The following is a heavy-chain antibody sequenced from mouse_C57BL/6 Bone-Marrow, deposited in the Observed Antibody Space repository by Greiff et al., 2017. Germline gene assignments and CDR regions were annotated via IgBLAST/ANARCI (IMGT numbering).Heavy chain of an antibody. CDR1: GYAFSSSW. CDR3: ASLLTTVVATFDY. Sequence: VQLKESGPELVKPGASVKISCKASGYAFSSSWMNWVKQRPGKGLEWIGRIYPGDGDTNYNGKFKGKATLTADKSSSTAYMQLSSLTSEDSAVYFCASLLTTVVATFDYWGQGTTLTVSS. J-gene: IGHJ2*01. D-gene: IGHD1-1*01. CDR2: IYPGDGDT. V-gene: IGHV1-82*01.